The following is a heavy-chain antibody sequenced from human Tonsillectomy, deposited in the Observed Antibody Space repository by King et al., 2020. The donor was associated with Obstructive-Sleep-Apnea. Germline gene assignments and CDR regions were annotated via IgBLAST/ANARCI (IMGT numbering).Heavy chain of an antibody. V-gene: IGHV2-70*11. J-gene: IGHJ4*02. Sequence: TLQESGPALVKPTQTLTLTCTFSGFSLSTSGMCVSWIRQPPGKALEWLARIDWDDDKYYSTSLKTRLTISKDTSKNQVVLTMTNMDPVDTATYYCARIRIAAAGTYLDYWGQGTLVTVSS. CDR3: ARIRIAAAGTYLDY. D-gene: IGHD6-13*01. CDR1: GFSLSTSGMC. CDR2: IDWDDDK.